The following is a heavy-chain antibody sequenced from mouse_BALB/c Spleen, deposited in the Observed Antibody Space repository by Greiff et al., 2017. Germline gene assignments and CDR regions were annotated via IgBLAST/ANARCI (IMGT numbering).Heavy chain of an antibody. Sequence: EVQLQESGPELVKPGASVKISCKASGYTFTDYNMHWVKQSHGKSLEWIGYIYPYNGGTGYNQKFKSKATLTVDNSSSTAYMELRSLTSEDSAVYYCARWAYGNYGVFDYWGQGTTLTVSS. CDR1: GYTFTDYN. CDR3: ARWAYGNYGVFDY. V-gene: IGHV1S29*02. D-gene: IGHD2-1*01. CDR2: IYPYNGGT. J-gene: IGHJ2*01.